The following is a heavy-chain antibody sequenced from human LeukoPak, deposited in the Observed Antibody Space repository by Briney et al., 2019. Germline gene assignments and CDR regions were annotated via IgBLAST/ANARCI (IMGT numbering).Heavy chain of an antibody. CDR1: GFTFSSYA. D-gene: IGHD6-6*01. Sequence: GESLKISCAASGFTFSSYAMSWIRQAPGKWLEWVSSISGSGGPTYTADSVRGRFTISRDNSKNTLYLQLNSLRADDTAIYYCAKDATTMPARPDYWGQGTLVTVSS. V-gene: IGHV3-23*01. J-gene: IGHJ4*02. CDR3: AKDATTMPARPDY. CDR2: ISGSGGPT.